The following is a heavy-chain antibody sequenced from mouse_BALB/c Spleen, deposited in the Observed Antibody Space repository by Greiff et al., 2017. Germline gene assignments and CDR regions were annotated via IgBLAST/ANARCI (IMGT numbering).Heavy chain of an antibody. V-gene: IGHV4-2*02. Sequence: EVKVIESGGGLVQPGGSLNLSCAASGFDFSRYWMSWARQAPGKGQEWIGEINPGSSTVNYTPSLKDKFIISRDNAKKTLYLQMSKVRSEDTALYYCAGGVRRYWYFDVWGAGTTVTVSS. CDR1: GFDFSRYW. CDR2: INPGSSTV. J-gene: IGHJ1*01. D-gene: IGHD2-2*01. CDR3: AGGVRRYWYFDV.